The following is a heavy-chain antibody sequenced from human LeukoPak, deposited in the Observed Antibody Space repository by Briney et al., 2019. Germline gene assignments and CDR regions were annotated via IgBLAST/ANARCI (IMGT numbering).Heavy chain of an antibody. CDR2: ISSSGSTI. D-gene: IGHD3-22*01. CDR3: ARDLWGIYDSSGD. J-gene: IGHJ4*02. V-gene: IGHV3-11*04. CDR1: GFTFSDYY. Sequence: KPGGSLRLSCAASGFTFSDYYMSWIRQAPGKGLEGVAYISSSGSTIYYADSVKGRFTVSRDNAKNSLYLQMNSLRAEDTAVYYCARDLWGIYDSSGDWGQGTLVAVSS.